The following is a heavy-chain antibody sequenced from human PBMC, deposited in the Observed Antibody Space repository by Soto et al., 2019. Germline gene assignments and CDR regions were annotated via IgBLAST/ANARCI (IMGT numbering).Heavy chain of an antibody. CDR2: TIPILDVA. D-gene: IGHD5-12*01. Sequence: ASVKVSCKASGHTFTSYGISWVRQAPGQGLEWMGRTIPILDVADYAQDFQGRVTITADKSTSTAYMELTSLTSKDTAVYYCVRDSPIGSTYSGYDAIDSWGQGTLVTVSS. CDR3: VRDSPIGSTYSGYDAIDS. J-gene: IGHJ4*02. CDR1: GHTFTSYG. V-gene: IGHV1-69*04.